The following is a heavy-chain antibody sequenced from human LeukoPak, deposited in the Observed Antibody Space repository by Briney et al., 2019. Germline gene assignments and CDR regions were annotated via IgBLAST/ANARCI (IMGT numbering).Heavy chain of an antibody. J-gene: IGHJ6*03. CDR3: ARVPPNSYYYMDV. CDR2: MYYSGST. Sequence: SETLSLTCTVSGASISTYYWSWIRQPPGKGLEWIGYMYYSGSTNYNPSLKSRVTISVDMSKSQFSLKLSSVTAADTAVYYCARVPPNSYYYMDVWGKGTTVTVSS. V-gene: IGHV4-59*01. CDR1: GASISTYY.